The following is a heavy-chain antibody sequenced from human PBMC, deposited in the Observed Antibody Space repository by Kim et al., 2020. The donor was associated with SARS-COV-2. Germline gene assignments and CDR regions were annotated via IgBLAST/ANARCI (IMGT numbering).Heavy chain of an antibody. J-gene: IGHJ5*02. V-gene: IGHV3-21*06. Sequence: GGSLRLSCAASGFTFSSYAMNWVRQTPGKGLEWVSSISMSGTSIYYADSVKGRFTISRDNSKNSLFLQMNSLRADDTAVYYCAREISSSSCWFDPWGQG. CDR2: ISMSGTSI. D-gene: IGHD6-6*01. CDR1: GFTFSSYA. CDR3: AREISSSSCWFDP.